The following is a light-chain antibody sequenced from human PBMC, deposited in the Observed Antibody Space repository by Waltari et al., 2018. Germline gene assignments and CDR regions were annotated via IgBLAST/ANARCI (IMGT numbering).Light chain of an antibody. CDR3: QQYNNWPLT. J-gene: IGKJ4*01. Sequence: EIVMTQSTATLSVSPGERAPLSCRARQRVSSNLAWYQQKPGQDPRLLIYRSSTRATGIPARFSGSGSGTEFTLTIGSLQSEDSAFYYCQQYNNWPLTFGGGTKVEIK. V-gene: IGKV3-15*01. CDR2: RSS. CDR1: QRVSSN.